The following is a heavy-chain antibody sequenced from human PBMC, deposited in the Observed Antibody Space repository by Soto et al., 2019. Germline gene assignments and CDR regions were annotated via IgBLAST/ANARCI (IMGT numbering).Heavy chain of an antibody. CDR3: ARRGMVRGVHNFDY. V-gene: IGHV1-8*01. CDR1: GYTFTSYD. D-gene: IGHD3-10*01. CDR2: MNPNSGNT. Sequence: SVKVSCKASGYTFTSYDINWVRQATGQGLEWMGWMNPNSGNTGYAQKFQGRVTMTRNTSISTAYMELSSLRSEDTAVYYCARRGMVRGVHNFDYWGQGTLVTVSS. J-gene: IGHJ4*02.